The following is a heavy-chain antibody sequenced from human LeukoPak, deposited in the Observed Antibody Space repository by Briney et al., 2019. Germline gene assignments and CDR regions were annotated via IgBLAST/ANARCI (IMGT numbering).Heavy chain of an antibody. CDR2: ISGSGGST. Sequence: GGSLRLSCAASGFTFSSYAMSWVRQAPGKGLEWVSAISGSGGSTYYADSVKGRFTISRDNSNNTQYLQMNSLRAEDTAVYYCAKGRYRCLGSTNRPFYYWGQGTPVTVSS. CDR1: GFTFSSYA. D-gene: IGHD3-10*02. V-gene: IGHV3-23*01. J-gene: IGHJ4*02. CDR3: AKGRYRCLGSTNRPFYY.